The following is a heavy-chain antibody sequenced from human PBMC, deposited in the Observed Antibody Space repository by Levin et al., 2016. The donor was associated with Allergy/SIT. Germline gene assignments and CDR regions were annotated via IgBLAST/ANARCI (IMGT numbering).Heavy chain of an antibody. CDR2: IYPGDSDT. V-gene: IGHV5-51*01. D-gene: IGHD5-24*01. CDR3: ARHASGVHIWLPDY. J-gene: IGHJ4*02. CDR1: GYSFTSYW. Sequence: GESLKISCKGSGYSFTSYWIGWVRQMPGRGLEWMGIIYPGDSDTKYNPSFEGQVTISADKSTSTAYLEWSSLKASDSAMYFCARHASGVHIWLPDYWGQGTLVTVSS.